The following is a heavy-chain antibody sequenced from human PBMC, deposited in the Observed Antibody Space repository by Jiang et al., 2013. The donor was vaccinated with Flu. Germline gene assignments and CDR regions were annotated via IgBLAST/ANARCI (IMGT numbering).Heavy chain of an antibody. CDR1: SVSSNSAA. J-gene: IGHJ6*02. V-gene: IGHV6-1*01. CDR3: ARSREAIAVAGIDYYYYGMDV. CDR2: TYYRSKWYN. D-gene: IGHD6-19*01. Sequence: SVSSNSAAWNWIRQSPSRGLEWLGRTYYRSKWYNDYAVSVKSRITINPDTSKNQFSLQLNSVTPEDTAVYYCARSREAIAVAGIDYYYYGMDVWGQGTTVTVSS.